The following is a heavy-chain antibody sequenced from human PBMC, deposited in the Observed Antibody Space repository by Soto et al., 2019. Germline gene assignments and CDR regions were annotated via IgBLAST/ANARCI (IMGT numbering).Heavy chain of an antibody. CDR1: GFTFSSYA. CDR3: ASGPDSSSCYDY. CDR2: ICSNGGST. Sequence: GGSLRLSCAASGFTFSSYAMHWVRQAPGKGLAYVSAICSNGGSTYYANSVKGRFTISRDNSKNTLFLQMGSLSGEDTAVYYCASGPDSSSCYDYWGKGTLVTVSS. V-gene: IGHV3-64*01. D-gene: IGHD6-13*01. J-gene: IGHJ4*01.